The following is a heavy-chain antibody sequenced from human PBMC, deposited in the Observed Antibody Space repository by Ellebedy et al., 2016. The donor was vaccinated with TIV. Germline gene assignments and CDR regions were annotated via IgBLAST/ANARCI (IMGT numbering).Heavy chain of an antibody. D-gene: IGHD4-17*01. CDR2: ISWNSGSI. CDR3: ARGGIYGDYGLWGIDY. J-gene: IGHJ4*02. Sequence: GGSLRLXXAASGFTFSSYAMHWVRQAPGKGLEWVSGISWNSGSIGYADSVKGRFTISRDNAKNSLYLQMNSLRDENTAVYYCARGGIYGDYGLWGIDYWGQGTLVTVSS. CDR1: GFTFSSYA. V-gene: IGHV3-9*01.